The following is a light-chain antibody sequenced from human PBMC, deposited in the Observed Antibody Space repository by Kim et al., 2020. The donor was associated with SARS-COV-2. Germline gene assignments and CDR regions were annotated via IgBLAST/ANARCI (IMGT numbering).Light chain of an antibody. Sequence: GQTCTISCSGGRSNIGSNAVNWYQQLPGTPPKLRIYNNDQRPSGVPDRFSGFKSGTSASLAISGLRSDDDSDYYCAVWDDSLNGWVFGGGTQLTVL. CDR2: NND. J-gene: IGLJ3*02. CDR1: RSNIGSNA. CDR3: AVWDDSLNGWV. V-gene: IGLV1-44*01.